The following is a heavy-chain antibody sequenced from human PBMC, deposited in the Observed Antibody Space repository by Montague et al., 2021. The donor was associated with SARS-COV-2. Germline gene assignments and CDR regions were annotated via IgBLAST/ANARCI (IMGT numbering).Heavy chain of an antibody. D-gene: IGHD5-18*01. Sequence: SLRLSCAASGFTFSSYSMNWVRQAPGKGLEWVSSISSSSSYIYYADSVKGRFTISRDNAKNSLYLQMNSLRAEDTAVYYCARGGYNYGTDYYYYYGMDVWGQGTTVTVSS. V-gene: IGHV3-21*01. J-gene: IGHJ6*02. CDR2: ISSSSSYI. CDR1: GFTFSSYS. CDR3: ARGGYNYGTDYYYYYGMDV.